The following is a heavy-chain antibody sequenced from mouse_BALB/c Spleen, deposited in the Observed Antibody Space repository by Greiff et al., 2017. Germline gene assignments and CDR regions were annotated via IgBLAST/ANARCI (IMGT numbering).Heavy chain of an antibody. J-gene: IGHJ2*01. CDR1: GFAFSSYD. CDR3: ARQGNSFFDY. CDR2: ISSGGGST. V-gene: IGHV5-12-1*01. Sequence: EVHLVESGGGLVKPGGSLKLSCAASGFAFSSYDMSWVRQTPEKRLEWVAYISSGGGSTYYPDTVKGRFTISRDNAKNTLYLQMSSLKSEDTAMYYCARQGNSFFDYWGQGTTVTVSS.